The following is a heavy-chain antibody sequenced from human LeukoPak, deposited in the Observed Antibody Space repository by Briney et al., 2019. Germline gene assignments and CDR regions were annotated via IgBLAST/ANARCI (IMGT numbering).Heavy chain of an antibody. Sequence: GGSLRLSCAASGFTFSSYSMNWVRQAPGKGLEWVSYISSSSSYINYADSVKGRFTISRDNAKNSLYLQMNSLRAEDTAVYYCAELGITMIGGVWGKGTTVTISS. CDR2: ISSSSSYI. J-gene: IGHJ6*04. V-gene: IGHV3-21*01. CDR3: AELGITMIGGV. D-gene: IGHD3-10*02. CDR1: GFTFSSYS.